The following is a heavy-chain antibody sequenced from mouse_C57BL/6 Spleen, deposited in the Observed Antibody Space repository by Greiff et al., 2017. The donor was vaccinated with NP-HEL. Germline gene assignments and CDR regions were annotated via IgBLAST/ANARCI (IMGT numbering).Heavy chain of an antibody. J-gene: IGHJ2*01. Sequence: QVQLHQSGAELVRPGASVTLSCKASGYTFTDYEMHWVKQTPVHGLEWIGAIDPETGGTAYNQKFKGKAILTADKSSSTAYMELRSLTSEDSAVYYGTSGYYGSSLYFDYGGQGTTLTVSS. D-gene: IGHD1-1*01. CDR2: IDPETGGT. CDR1: GYTFTDYE. CDR3: TSGYYGSSLYFDY. V-gene: IGHV1-15*01.